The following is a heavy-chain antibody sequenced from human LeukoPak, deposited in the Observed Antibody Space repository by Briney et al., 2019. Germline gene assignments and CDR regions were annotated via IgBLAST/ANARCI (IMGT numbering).Heavy chain of an antibody. Sequence: GGSLRLSCVVSGLTFSDYWMSWVRQAPGKGLEWVGNVKQDGRKTYYGASVKGRFTLSRGNEKKSVYLQMNTLRPEHTAVYYCARHQTFFDHWGERALVSVPS. CDR1: GLTFSDYW. CDR2: VKQDGRKT. CDR3: ARHQTFFDH. J-gene: IGHJ4*02. D-gene: IGHD2/OR15-2a*01. V-gene: IGHV3-7*01.